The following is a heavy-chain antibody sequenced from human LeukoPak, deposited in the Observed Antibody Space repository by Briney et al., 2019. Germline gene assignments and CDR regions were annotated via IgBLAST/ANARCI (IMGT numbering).Heavy chain of an antibody. CDR2: IKNKADAGTA. CDR3: TTEGLPGSFDY. J-gene: IGHJ4*02. Sequence: PGGSLRLSCAASGFTFSNAWMSWVRQAPGKGLEWVGRIKNKADAGTAEYAAPVKSRFSISRDDSKNTVYLQMNSLETEDTGMYYCTTEGLPGSFDYWGQGTLVTVSS. D-gene: IGHD4-11*01. CDR1: GFTFSNAW. V-gene: IGHV3-15*01.